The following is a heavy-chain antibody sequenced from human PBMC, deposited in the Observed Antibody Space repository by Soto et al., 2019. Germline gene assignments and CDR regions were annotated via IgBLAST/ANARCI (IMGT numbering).Heavy chain of an antibody. CDR2: ISSSSSYI. J-gene: IGHJ5*02. D-gene: IGHD6-13*01. CDR3: ARFTRIAAAGTGWFDP. V-gene: IGHV3-21*01. Sequence: GGSLRLSCAASGFTFSSYSMNWVRQAPGKGLEWVSSISSSSSYIYYADSVKGRFTISRDNAKNSLYLQMNSLRAEDTAVYYCARFTRIAAAGTGWFDPWGQGTLVTVSS. CDR1: GFTFSSYS.